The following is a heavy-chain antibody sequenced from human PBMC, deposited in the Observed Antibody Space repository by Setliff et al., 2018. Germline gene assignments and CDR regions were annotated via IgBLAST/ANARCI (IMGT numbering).Heavy chain of an antibody. D-gene: IGHD1-26*01. V-gene: IGHV4-39*01. J-gene: IGHJ1*01. CDR3: VRQGADTGSNYDKYFRH. CDR1: GGSISSSSYY. Sequence: PSETLSLTCTVSGGSISSSSYYWGWIRQPPGKGLEWIGSIYYSGSTYYNPSLKSRVTISVDTSKNQFSLRLTSVTAADTAVYYCVRQGADTGSNYDKYFRHWGQCTLVTVSS. CDR2: IYYSGST.